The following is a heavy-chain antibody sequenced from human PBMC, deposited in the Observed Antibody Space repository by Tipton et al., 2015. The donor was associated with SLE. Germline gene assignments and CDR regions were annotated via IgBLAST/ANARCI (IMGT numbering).Heavy chain of an antibody. CDR2: IYYSGST. D-gene: IGHD2-2*02. CDR3: ARGREYQLLYCAFDI. J-gene: IGHJ3*02. Sequence: TLSLTCTVSGGSISSYYWGWIRQPPGKGLEWIGSIYYSGSTYYNPSLKSRVTISVDTSKNQFSLKLSSVTAADTAVYYCARGREYQLLYCAFDIWGQGTMFTVSS. V-gene: IGHV4-39*07. CDR1: GGSISSYY.